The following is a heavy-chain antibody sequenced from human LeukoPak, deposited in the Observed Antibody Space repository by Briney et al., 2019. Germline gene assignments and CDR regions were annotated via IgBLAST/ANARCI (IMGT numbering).Heavy chain of an antibody. V-gene: IGHV3-23*01. Sequence: GGSLRLSCAASGFTFSVYAITWVRQAPGKGLEWVSAINGGGSSTYYADSVKGRFTISRDNSKNMLYLQMNSLRAEDTAVYYCARLGGLWEFDYWGQGTLVTVSS. CDR3: ARLGGLWEFDY. CDR1: GFTFSVYA. CDR2: INGGGSST. D-gene: IGHD1-26*01. J-gene: IGHJ4*02.